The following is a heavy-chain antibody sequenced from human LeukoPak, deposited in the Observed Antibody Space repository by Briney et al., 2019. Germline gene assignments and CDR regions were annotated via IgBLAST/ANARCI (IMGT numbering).Heavy chain of an antibody. Sequence: SETLSLTCAVYGGSFSGYYWSWIRQPPGKGLEWIGEINHSGSTNYNPSLKSRVTISVDTSKNQFSLKLSSVTAADTAVYYCARESLGPEGYWGQGTLVTVSS. D-gene: IGHD3-16*02. J-gene: IGHJ4*02. CDR3: ARESLGPEGY. V-gene: IGHV4-34*01. CDR2: INHSGST. CDR1: GGSFSGYY.